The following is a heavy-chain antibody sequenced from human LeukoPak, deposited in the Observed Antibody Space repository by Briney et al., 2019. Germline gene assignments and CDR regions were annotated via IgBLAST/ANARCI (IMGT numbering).Heavy chain of an antibody. Sequence: GASVKVSCKASGGTFSSYAISWVRQAPGQGLEWMGGIIPIFGTANYAQKFQGRVTITADESTSTAYMELSSLRSEDTAVYYCARGEQQLGVFDYWGQGTLVTVSS. J-gene: IGHJ4*02. D-gene: IGHD6-13*01. CDR3: ARGEQQLGVFDY. CDR2: IIPIFGTA. CDR1: GGTFSSYA. V-gene: IGHV1-69*13.